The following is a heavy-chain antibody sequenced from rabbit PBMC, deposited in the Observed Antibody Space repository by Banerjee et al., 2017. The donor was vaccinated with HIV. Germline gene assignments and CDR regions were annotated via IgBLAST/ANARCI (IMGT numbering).Heavy chain of an antibody. CDR1: GFSFSSSYS. CDR2: IDIGSSGST. CDR3: ARDIFAVGYGRLNL. J-gene: IGHJ4*01. D-gene: IGHD6-1*01. Sequence: QSLEESGGDLVKPGASLTLTCTASGFSFSSSYSICWVRQAPGKGLEWIGYIDIGSSGSTYYASWAKGRFTISKTSSTTVTLQMTSLTAADTATYFCARDIFAVGYGRLNLWGPGTLVTVS. V-gene: IGHV1S40*01.